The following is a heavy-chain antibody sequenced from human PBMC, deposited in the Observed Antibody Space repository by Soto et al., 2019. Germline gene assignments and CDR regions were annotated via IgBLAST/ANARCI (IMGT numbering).Heavy chain of an antibody. V-gene: IGHV1-8*01. CDR1: GYTFTSYD. CDR3: ARADRSDYYGMDV. CDR2: MNPNSGNT. J-gene: IGHJ6*02. D-gene: IGHD2-15*01. Sequence: QVQLVQSGAEVKKPGASVKVSCKASGYTFTSYDINWVRQATGQGLEWMGWMNPNSGNTGYAQKFQGRVXXTXNLXLSTAYMELSSLRSADTAVYYWARADRSDYYGMDVWGQGTTVTVSS.